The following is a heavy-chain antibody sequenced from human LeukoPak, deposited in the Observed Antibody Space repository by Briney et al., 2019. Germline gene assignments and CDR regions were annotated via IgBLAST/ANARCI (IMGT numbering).Heavy chain of an antibody. CDR1: GYTFTGYY. V-gene: IGHV1-2*02. J-gene: IGHJ4*02. CDR3: ARDLISGSYCFDY. Sequence: ASVKVSCKASGYTFTGYYMHWVRRAPGQGLEWMGWINPNSGGTNYAQKFQGRVTMTRDTSISTAYMELSRLRSDDTAVYYCARDLISGSYCFDYWGQGTLVTVSS. D-gene: IGHD1-26*01. CDR2: INPNSGGT.